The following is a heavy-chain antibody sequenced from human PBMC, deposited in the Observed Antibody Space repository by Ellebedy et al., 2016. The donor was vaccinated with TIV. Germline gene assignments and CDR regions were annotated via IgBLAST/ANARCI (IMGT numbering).Heavy chain of an antibody. CDR1: GFIFSSFA. J-gene: IGHJ4*02. CDR2: LGGSSENT. V-gene: IGHV3-23*01. Sequence: GESLKISCDASGFIFSSFAMSWVRQAPGTGLEWLSALGGSSENTYYADSVQGRFTISRDNSENTLYLQMNSLRAEDTAVYYCAKTASKGRGWRTPIDYWGQGTLVTVSS. CDR3: AKTASKGRGWRTPIDY. D-gene: IGHD6-19*01.